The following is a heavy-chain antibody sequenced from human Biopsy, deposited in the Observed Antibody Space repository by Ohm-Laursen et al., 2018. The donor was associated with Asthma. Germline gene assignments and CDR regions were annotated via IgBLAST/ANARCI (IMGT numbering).Heavy chain of an antibody. CDR1: GFTVSTNG. CDR3: ARAHGGSFFSGAFDI. V-gene: IGHV3-53*01. D-gene: IGHD4-23*01. J-gene: IGHJ3*02. CDR2: IYSGGGT. Sequence: GSLRLSCSASGFTVSTNGMSWVRQPPGKGLEWVSVIYSGGGTYYADSVQGRVTISRDNSKNTLSLQMNSLRAEDTAVYYCARAHGGSFFSGAFDIWGQGTMVTVSS.